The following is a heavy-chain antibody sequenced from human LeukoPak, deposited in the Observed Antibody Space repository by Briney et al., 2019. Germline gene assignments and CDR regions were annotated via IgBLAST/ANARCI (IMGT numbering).Heavy chain of an antibody. CDR3: ASETYLLRSSVVHY. CDR1: GYSISSGYY. D-gene: IGHD2-15*01. V-gene: IGHV4-38-2*02. J-gene: IGHJ4*02. CDR2: IYHSGST. Sequence: SETLSLTCTVSGYSISSGYYWGWIRQPPGKGLEWIGSIYHSGSTYYNPSLKSRVTISVDTSKNQFFLKLSSVTAADTAVYYCASETYLLRSSVVHYWGQGTLVTVSS.